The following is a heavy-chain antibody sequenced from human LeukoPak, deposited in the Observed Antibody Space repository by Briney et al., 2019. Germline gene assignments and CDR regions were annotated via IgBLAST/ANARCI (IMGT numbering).Heavy chain of an antibody. Sequence: SETLSLTCTVSGGSISSYYWGWIRQPPGKGLEWIGYIYYSGSTNYNPSLKSRVTISVDTSKNQFSLKLSSVTAADTAVYYCARYYDSSGYDSIPPYNWFDPWGQGTLVTVSS. D-gene: IGHD3-22*01. CDR3: ARYYDSSGYDSIPPYNWFDP. CDR1: GGSISSYY. V-gene: IGHV4-59*01. J-gene: IGHJ5*02. CDR2: IYYSGST.